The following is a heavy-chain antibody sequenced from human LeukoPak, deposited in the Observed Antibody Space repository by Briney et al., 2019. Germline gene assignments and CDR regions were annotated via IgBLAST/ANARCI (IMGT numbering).Heavy chain of an antibody. CDR3: ARLLYAMTTGLGYYGSGSYSDY. V-gene: IGHV5-51*01. CDR2: IYPGDSDT. J-gene: IGHJ4*02. D-gene: IGHD3-10*01. Sequence: PGESLKISCKGSGYSFTSYWIGWVRQMPGKGLEWMGIIYPGDSDTRYSPSFQGQVTISADKSISTAYLQWSSLKASDTAMYYCARLLYAMTTGLGYYGSGSYSDYWGQGTLVTVSS. CDR1: GYSFTSYW.